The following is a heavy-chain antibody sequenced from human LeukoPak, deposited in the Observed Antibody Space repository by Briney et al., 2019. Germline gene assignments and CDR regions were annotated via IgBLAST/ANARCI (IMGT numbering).Heavy chain of an antibody. CDR3: ARDRITFGGVIVPSYFDY. V-gene: IGHV4-39*07. D-gene: IGHD3-16*02. CDR2: IYYSGST. J-gene: IGHJ4*02. CDR1: GGSISSSSYY. Sequence: SETLSLTCTVSGGSISSSSYYWGWIRQPPGKGLEWIGSIYYSGSTYYNPSLKSRVTISVDTSKNQFSLKLSSVTAADTAVYYCARDRITFGGVIVPSYFDYWGQGTLVTVSP.